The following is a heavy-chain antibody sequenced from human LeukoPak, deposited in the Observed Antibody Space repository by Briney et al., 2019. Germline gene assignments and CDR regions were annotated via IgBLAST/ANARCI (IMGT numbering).Heavy chain of an antibody. Sequence: SETQSLTCAVHGGSFSGYYWSWIRQPPGKGLEWIGELNHSGSTNYNPSLKSRVTISVDTSKNQFSLKLSSVTAADTAVYYCARERFRGYYDSSGYYDYWGQGTLVTVSS. CDR1: GGSFSGYY. CDR2: LNHSGST. J-gene: IGHJ4*02. D-gene: IGHD3-22*01. CDR3: ARERFRGYYDSSGYYDY. V-gene: IGHV4-34*01.